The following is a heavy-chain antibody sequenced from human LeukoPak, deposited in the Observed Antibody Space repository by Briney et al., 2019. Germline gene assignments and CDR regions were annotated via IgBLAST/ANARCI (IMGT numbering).Heavy chain of an antibody. D-gene: IGHD3-10*01. CDR3: ARDWWVWFGELPVFDY. CDR2: TNWNGGST. Sequence: GGSLRLSCAASGFTFDDYGMSWVRHAPGRGLEWVSGTNWNGGSTGYADSAKGRFTISRDNAKNSLYLQTNSLRAEDTALYYCARDWWVWFGELPVFDYWGQGTLVTVSS. CDR1: GFTFDDYG. J-gene: IGHJ4*02. V-gene: IGHV3-20*04.